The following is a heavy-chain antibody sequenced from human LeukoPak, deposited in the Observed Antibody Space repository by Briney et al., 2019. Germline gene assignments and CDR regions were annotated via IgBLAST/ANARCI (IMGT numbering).Heavy chain of an antibody. V-gene: IGHV3-43*01. J-gene: IGHJ4*02. Sequence: GGSLRLSCAASGFTFDDYTMHWVRQAPGKGLEWVSLISWDGGSTYCADSVKGRFTISRDNSKNSLYLQMNSLRTDDTALYYCAKDIEETTSGYFDYWGQGTLVTVSS. CDR1: GFTFDDYT. CDR3: AKDIEETTSGYFDY. D-gene: IGHD1-7*01. CDR2: ISWDGGST.